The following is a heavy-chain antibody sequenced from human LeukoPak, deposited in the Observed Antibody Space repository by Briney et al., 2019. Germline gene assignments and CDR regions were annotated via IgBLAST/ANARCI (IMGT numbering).Heavy chain of an antibody. CDR1: GDSVSSNRAA. Sequence: SQTLSLTCAISGDSVSSNRAAWHWLRQSPSRGLEWLGRTYYRSQWYVDYASSVKSRIILTPGTSKNQFSLQLNSVTPEDTAVYYCAREGWWFDFWGQGTLVTVFS. J-gene: IGHJ4*02. CDR2: TYYRSQWYV. V-gene: IGHV6-1*01. CDR3: AREGWWFDF. D-gene: IGHD2-15*01.